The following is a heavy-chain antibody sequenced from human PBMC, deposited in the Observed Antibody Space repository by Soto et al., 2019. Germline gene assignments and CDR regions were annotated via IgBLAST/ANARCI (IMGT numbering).Heavy chain of an antibody. D-gene: IGHD4-17*01. V-gene: IGHV3-30*18. J-gene: IGHJ2*01. CDR2: ISYDGSNK. CDR1: GFTFSSYG. Sequence: QVQLVESGGGVVQPGRSLRLSCAASGFTFSSYGMHWVRQAPGKGLEWVAVISYDGSNKYYADSVKGRFTISRDNSKNTLYLQMNSLRAEDTAVYYCAKVKPGDYDWYFDLWGRGTLVTVSS. CDR3: AKVKPGDYDWYFDL.